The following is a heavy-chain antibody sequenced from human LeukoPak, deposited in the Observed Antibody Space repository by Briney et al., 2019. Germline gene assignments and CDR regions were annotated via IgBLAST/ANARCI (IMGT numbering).Heavy chain of an antibody. Sequence: PGGSLRLSCAASGFTFSSYAMSWVRQAPGKGLEWVSAISGSGGSTYYADSVKGRFTISRDNSKNTLYLQMNSLKTEDTAVYYCTTDRDYYDSSGYYHYFDYWGQGTLVTVSS. V-gene: IGHV3-23*01. CDR1: GFTFSSYA. D-gene: IGHD3-22*01. CDR3: TTDRDYYDSSGYYHYFDY. J-gene: IGHJ4*02. CDR2: ISGSGGST.